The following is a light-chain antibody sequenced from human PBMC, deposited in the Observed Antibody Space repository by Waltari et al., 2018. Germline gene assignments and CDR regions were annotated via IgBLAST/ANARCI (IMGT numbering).Light chain of an antibody. J-gene: IGLJ2*01. CDR2: AVS. Sequence: QSALTQPPSASGSPGQSVTISCTGTSSDVGGYNYVPWYQQHPGKAPKLMIYAVSKRPSGVPDRFSGSKSGNTASLIVSGLQAEDEADYYCSSYAGSNNLVFGGGTKLTVL. CDR3: SSYAGSNNLV. V-gene: IGLV2-8*01. CDR1: SSDVGGYNY.